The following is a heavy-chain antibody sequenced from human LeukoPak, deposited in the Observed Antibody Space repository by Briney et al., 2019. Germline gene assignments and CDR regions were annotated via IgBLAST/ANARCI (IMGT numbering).Heavy chain of an antibody. CDR2: ISYDGSNK. V-gene: IGHV3-30*04. Sequence: GRSLRLSCAASGFTFSSYAMHWVRQAPGKGLEWVAVISYDGSNKYYADSVKGRFTISRDSGTNSLYLQMNSLRAEDTAVYYCARGDGVATRYYYGLDVWGQGTTVTVSS. CDR3: ARGDGVATRYYYGLDV. J-gene: IGHJ6*02. CDR1: GFTFSSYA. D-gene: IGHD5-12*01.